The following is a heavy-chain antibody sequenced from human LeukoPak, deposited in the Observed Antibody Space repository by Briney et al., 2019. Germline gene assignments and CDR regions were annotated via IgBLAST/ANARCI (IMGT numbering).Heavy chain of an antibody. CDR1: GFTVSSNY. J-gene: IGHJ6*02. Sequence: GGSLRLSCAASGFTVSSNYMGWVRQAPGKGLEWVSVIYSGGSTYYADSVKGRFTISRDNSKNTLYLQMNSLRAEDTAVYYCXXXXGSPGYMDVWGQGTTVTVSS. D-gene: IGHD1-26*01. CDR3: XXXXGSPGYMDV. V-gene: IGHV3-66*01. CDR2: IYSGGST.